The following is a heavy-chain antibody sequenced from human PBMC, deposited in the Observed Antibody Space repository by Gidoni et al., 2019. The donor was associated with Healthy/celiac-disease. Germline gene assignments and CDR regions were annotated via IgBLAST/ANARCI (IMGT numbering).Heavy chain of an antibody. Sequence: QVQLVQSGAEVKKPGASVKFSCNASGYPFTSYGIRWVRQYPGQGLAWMGWISAYNGNTNYAQKLQGRVTRTTDTSTSTAYMELRSLRTDDTAVYYGARGRGRWLQLRHVPKYFDYWGQGTLVTVSS. D-gene: IGHD5-18*01. CDR3: ARGRGRWLQLRHVPKYFDY. V-gene: IGHV1-18*01. CDR1: GYPFTSYG. CDR2: ISAYNGNT. J-gene: IGHJ4*02.